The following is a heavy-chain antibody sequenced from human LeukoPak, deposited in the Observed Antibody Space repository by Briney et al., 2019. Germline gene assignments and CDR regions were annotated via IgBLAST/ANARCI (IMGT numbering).Heavy chain of an antibody. CDR3: AREGMATTVDY. J-gene: IGHJ4*02. Sequence: GGSLRLSCAASGFTFSSYEMNWVRQAPGKGLEWVSYISGSGSTIYYADSVKGRFTISRDNAKNSLYLQMNSLRAEDTAVYYCAREGMATTVDYWGQGTLVTVSS. CDR1: GFTFSSYE. D-gene: IGHD5-24*01. V-gene: IGHV3-48*03. CDR2: ISGSGSTI.